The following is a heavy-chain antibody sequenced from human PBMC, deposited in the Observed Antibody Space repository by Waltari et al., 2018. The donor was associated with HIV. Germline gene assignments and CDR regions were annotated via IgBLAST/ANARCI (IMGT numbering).Heavy chain of an antibody. CDR2: INPIFGTS. D-gene: IGHD3-10*01. J-gene: IGHJ4*02. V-gene: IGHV1-69*01. Sequence: KASVGTFNTHLISWVRQAPGQGLEWMGVINPIFGTSNYAQKFQGRVTITADESTSTAYMELSGLRSEDTAVYYCAGRNYYHDDGHYWGQGTLITVSS. CDR1: VGTFNTHL. CDR3: AGRNYYHDDGHY.